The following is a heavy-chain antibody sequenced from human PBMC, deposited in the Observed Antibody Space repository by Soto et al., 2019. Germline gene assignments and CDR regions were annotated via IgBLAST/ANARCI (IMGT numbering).Heavy chain of an antibody. CDR3: ARGDALTEYYYKDV. CDR2: IYYSGST. V-gene: IGHV4-39*01. Sequence: SETLSLTCTVSGGSISSSSYYWGWIRQPPGKGLEWIGSIYYSGSTYYNPSLKSRVTISVDTSKNQFSLKLSSVTAADTAVYYCARGDALTEYYYKDVWGKGNTVTVSS. J-gene: IGHJ6*03. CDR1: GGSISSSSYY.